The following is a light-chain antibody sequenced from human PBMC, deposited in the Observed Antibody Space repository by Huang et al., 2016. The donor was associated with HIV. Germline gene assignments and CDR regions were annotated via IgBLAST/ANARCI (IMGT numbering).Light chain of an antibody. CDR1: QSVTTN. J-gene: IGKJ4*01. CDR3: QQYNNWFLT. CDR2: RAA. V-gene: IGKV3-15*01. Sequence: EVVMTQSPATLSVSPRERVTLSCRASQSVTTNLAWYQKRPGQTPRLLIYRAATRATGGPARFGGSGSGTEFTLTISSLQSEDFGIYYCQQYNNWFLTFGGGTRV.